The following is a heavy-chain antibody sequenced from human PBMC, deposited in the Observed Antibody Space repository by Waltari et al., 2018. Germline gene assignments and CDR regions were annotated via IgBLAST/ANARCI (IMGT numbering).Heavy chain of an antibody. J-gene: IGHJ4*02. CDR2: IYYSGST. D-gene: IGHD3-22*01. CDR3: AFAVRYYYDSSGPFDY. CDR1: GGSISSSSYY. Sequence: QLQLQESGPGLVKPSETLSLTCTVSGGSISSSSYYWGWIRQPPGKGLEWIGSIYYSGSTYYNPSLKSRVTISVDTSKNQFSLKLSSVTAADTAVYYCAFAVRYYYDSSGPFDYWGQGTLVTVSS. V-gene: IGHV4-39*01.